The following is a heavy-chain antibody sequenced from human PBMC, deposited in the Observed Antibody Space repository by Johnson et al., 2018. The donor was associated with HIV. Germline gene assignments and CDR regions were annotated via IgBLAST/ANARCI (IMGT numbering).Heavy chain of an antibody. D-gene: IGHD1-26*01. V-gene: IGHV3-30*02. CDR2: IRYDGNNK. CDR1: GITFSSSG. Sequence: QVQLVESGGGVVQPGGSLRLSCAASGITFSSSGMNWVRQAPGKGLEWVSFIRYDGNNKYYTDSVKGRFTIYRDNSNNTLYLQMNSLRAEDTAVSYCAKDLTSFIVGANDAVDIWGQGTMVTVSS. J-gene: IGHJ3*02. CDR3: AKDLTSFIVGANDAVDI.